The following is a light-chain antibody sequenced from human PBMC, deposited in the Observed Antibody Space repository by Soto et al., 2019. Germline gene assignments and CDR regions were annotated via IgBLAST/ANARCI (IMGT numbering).Light chain of an antibody. CDR1: SSDVGSYDL. CDR3: GSHAGTATYV. V-gene: IGLV2-23*01. J-gene: IGLJ1*01. Sequence: QSALAQPASVSGSPGQSITISCTGTSSDVGSYDLVSWYQQHPGKAPKLMIYEGSKRPSGLSNRFSGSKSGNTASLTISGLQAEDEDDYYCGSHAGTATYVFGTGTKLTVL. CDR2: EGS.